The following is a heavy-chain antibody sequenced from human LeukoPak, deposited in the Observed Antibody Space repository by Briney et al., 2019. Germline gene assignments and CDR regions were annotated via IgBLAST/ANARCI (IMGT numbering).Heavy chain of an antibody. J-gene: IGHJ5*02. CDR2: IKFDGSSK. CDR3: ARGAEGHNYGEFDR. CDR1: GFTFSTYW. V-gene: IGHV3-74*01. D-gene: IGHD5-18*01. Sequence: GGSLRLSCAASGFTFSTYWMHWLRQAPGKGLVWVSRIKFDGSSKTYADFEKGLFTISRDNAKNTLYLQMNSLRAEDTAVYYCARGAEGHNYGEFDRWGQGTLVTVSS.